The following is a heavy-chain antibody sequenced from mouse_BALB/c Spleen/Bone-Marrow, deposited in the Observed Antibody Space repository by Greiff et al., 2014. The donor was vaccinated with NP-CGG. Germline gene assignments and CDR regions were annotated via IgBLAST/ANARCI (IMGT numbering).Heavy chain of an antibody. Sequence: QVQLQQSGAEVVRPGTSVKVSCKASGYAFTNYLIEWIKQRPGQGLEWIGLINPESGGTNYNEKFKGKATLTADKSSSTAYMQLSSLTSDDSAVYFCARVFGRAFWGQGTLVTVSA. CDR3: ARVFGRAF. J-gene: IGHJ3*01. CDR2: INPESGGT. CDR1: GYAFTNYL. V-gene: IGHV1-54*01.